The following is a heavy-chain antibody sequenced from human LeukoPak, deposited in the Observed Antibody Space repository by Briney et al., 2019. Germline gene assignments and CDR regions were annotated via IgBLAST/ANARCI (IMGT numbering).Heavy chain of an antibody. Sequence: PSETLSLTCTVSGGSVTTHYWNWIRQAPGEGPEWIGYVYDSGSTIYNPSLKSRLTISIDSSKNQFSLRLLSVTAADTAVYYCARDSPQIWGINYFDYWGQGTLVTVSS. V-gene: IGHV4-59*02. D-gene: IGHD3-16*01. CDR2: VYDSGST. J-gene: IGHJ4*02. CDR1: GGSVTTHY. CDR3: ARDSPQIWGINYFDY.